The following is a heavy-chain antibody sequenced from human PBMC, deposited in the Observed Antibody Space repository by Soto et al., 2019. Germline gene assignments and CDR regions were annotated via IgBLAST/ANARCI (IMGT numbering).Heavy chain of an antibody. Sequence: QLQLQESGSGLVRPSQTLSLTCAVSGGSISSGYYSWNWIRQSPVKGLEWIGYIYQSENTYYNPSLKSRVTISVDRSKNQFSLKLTSVTAADTAVYYCAIWGRGTDGMDVWGQGTTVTVSS. CDR2: IYQSENT. J-gene: IGHJ6*02. D-gene: IGHD3-16*01. CDR1: GGSISSGYYS. CDR3: AIWGRGTDGMDV. V-gene: IGHV4-30-2*06.